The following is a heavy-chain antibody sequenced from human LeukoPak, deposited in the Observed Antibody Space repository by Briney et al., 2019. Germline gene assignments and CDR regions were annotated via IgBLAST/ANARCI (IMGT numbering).Heavy chain of an antibody. J-gene: IGHJ4*02. CDR3: ARDPHCSNTNCPFDY. Sequence: SGTLSLTCAVSGGSISSSDWWSWVRQPPGRGLEWIGYNYRNENPKSNPSLKSRVTMSVDKSKNQFSLRLSSVTAADTAVYYCARDPHCSNTNCPFDYWGQGTLVIVSS. CDR1: GGSISSSDW. D-gene: IGHD2-2*01. V-gene: IGHV4-4*02. CDR2: NYRNENP.